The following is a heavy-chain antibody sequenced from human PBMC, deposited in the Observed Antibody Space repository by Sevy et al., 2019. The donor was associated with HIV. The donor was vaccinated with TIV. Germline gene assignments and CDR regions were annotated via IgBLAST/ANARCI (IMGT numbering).Heavy chain of an antibody. CDR3: TTGPADNPMVRGMSVGGYFDY. CDR2: IKSKTDGGTT. CDR1: GFTFSNAW. D-gene: IGHD3-10*01. V-gene: IGHV3-15*01. J-gene: IGHJ4*02. Sequence: GGSPRLSCAASGFTFSNAWMSWVRQAPGKGLEWVGRIKSKTDGGTTDYAAPVKGRFTISRDDSKNTLYLQMNSLKTEDTAVYYCTTGPADNPMVRGMSVGGYFDYWGQGTLVTVSS.